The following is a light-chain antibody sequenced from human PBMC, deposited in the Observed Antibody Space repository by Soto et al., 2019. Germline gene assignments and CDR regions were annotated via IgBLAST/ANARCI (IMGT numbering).Light chain of an antibody. CDR2: LAS. J-gene: IGKJ3*01. V-gene: IGKV4-1*01. Sequence: DIVMTQSPDSLAVSLGERATINCKSSQSVLYNSNNKNYLAWYQQKPGQPPKLLIYLASTRESGVPDRFSGSGSGTDFTLTISSLQAEDVAVYHCQQYYNTPLFTFGPGTKVEIK. CDR3: QQYYNTPLFT. CDR1: QSVLYNSNNKNY.